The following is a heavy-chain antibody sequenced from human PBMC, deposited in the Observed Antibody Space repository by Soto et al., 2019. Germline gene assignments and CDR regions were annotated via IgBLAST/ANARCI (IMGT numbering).Heavy chain of an antibody. CDR2: INHSGST. CDR3: ARENDFWSGYSDY. CDR1: GGSFSGYY. Sequence: SETLSLTCAVYGGSFSGYYWSWIRQPPGKGLEWIGEINHSGSTNYNPSLKSRVTISVDTSKNQFSLKLSSVTAADTAVYYCARENDFWSGYSDYWGQGTLVTVSS. V-gene: IGHV4-34*01. D-gene: IGHD3-3*01. J-gene: IGHJ4*02.